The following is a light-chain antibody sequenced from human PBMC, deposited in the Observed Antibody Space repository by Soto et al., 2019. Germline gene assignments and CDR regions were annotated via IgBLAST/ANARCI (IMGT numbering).Light chain of an antibody. CDR3: QSYDSSLSPYV. CDR1: SSNIGAGYD. Sequence: ALGQPPSVSGAPGQKVTISCTGSSSNIGAGYDLHWYQQLPGTAPKLLLYGNSNRPSGVPDRFSGSKSGTSASLAITGLQAEDEADYYCQSYDSSLSPYVFGSGPKVTVL. J-gene: IGLJ1*01. CDR2: GNS. V-gene: IGLV1-40*01.